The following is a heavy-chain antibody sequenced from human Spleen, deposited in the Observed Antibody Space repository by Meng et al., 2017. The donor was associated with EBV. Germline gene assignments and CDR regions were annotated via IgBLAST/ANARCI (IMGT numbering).Heavy chain of an antibody. Sequence: QVRRQESGPGLLKPSETLPLTCTVSGDSISSFYYWGWIRHPPGRGLEWIGSVHYTGSTYYSPSLKSRVTVSVDTSKNQFSLRLTSVTAADTAVYYCARPFPSWQSPRLDPFGAWGQGTLVTVSS. V-gene: IGHV4-39*01. CDR1: GDSISSFYY. CDR2: VHYTGST. D-gene: IGHD6-19*01. CDR3: ARPFPSWQSPRLDPFGA. J-gene: IGHJ5*02.